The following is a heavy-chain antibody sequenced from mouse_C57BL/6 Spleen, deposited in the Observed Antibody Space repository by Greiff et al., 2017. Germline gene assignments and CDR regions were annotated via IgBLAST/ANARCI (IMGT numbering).Heavy chain of an antibody. V-gene: IGHV3-8*01. D-gene: IGHD1-1*01. J-gene: IGHJ2*01. Sequence: DVKLVESGPGLAKPSQTLSLTCSVTGYSITSDYWNWIRKFPGNKLEYMGYISYSGSTYYNPSLKSRISITRDTSKNQYYLQLNSVTTEDTATYYCARGITTVVATYYFDYWGQGTTLTVSS. CDR3: ARGITTVVATYYFDY. CDR2: ISYSGST. CDR1: GYSITSDY.